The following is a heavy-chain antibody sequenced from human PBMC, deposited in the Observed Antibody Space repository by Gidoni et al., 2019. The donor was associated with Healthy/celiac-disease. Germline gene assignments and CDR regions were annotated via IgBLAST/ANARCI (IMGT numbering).Heavy chain of an antibody. CDR3: ARGGDRLDY. J-gene: IGHJ4*02. CDR2: IIPILGIA. Sequence: QVQLVQSGAEVKKPGSSVKVSCQASGGTFSSYAISWVRQAPGQGLEWMGRIIPILGIANYAQKFQGRVTITADKSTSTAYMELSSLRSEDTAVYYCARGGDRLDYWGQGTLVTVSS. CDR1: GGTFSSYA. D-gene: IGHD2-21*02. V-gene: IGHV1-69*09.